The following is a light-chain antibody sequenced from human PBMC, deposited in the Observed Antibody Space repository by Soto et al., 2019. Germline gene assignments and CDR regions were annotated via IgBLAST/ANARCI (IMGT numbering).Light chain of an antibody. CDR2: GAS. V-gene: IGKV3-15*01. CDR1: QSVSSN. Sequence: EIVMTQSPATLSVSPGERATLSCRVSQSVSSNLAWYQQKPGQAPRLLIYGASTSATGIPARFSGSGSGTEFTLTISSLQSEDFAVYYCQQYNNCPPWTFGQGTKVEIK. CDR3: QQYNNCPPWT. J-gene: IGKJ1*01.